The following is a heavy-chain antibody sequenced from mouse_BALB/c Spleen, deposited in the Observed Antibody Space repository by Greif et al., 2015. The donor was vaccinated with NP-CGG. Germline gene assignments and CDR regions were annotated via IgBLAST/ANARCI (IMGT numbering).Heavy chain of an antibody. CDR2: ILPGSGST. CDR3: ARGRSSFAY. Sequence: QVQLQQSGAELMKPGASVKISCKATGYTFSSYWIEWVKQRPGHGLEWIGEILPGSGSTNYNEKFKGKATFTADTSSNTAYTQLSSLTSEDSAVYYCARGRSSFAYWGQGTLVTVSA. V-gene: IGHV1-9*01. J-gene: IGHJ3*01. CDR1: GYTFSSYW.